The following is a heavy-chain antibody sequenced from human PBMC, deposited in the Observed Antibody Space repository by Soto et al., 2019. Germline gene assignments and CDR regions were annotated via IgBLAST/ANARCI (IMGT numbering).Heavy chain of an antibody. CDR3: AKDKGLAAAGSSFDY. V-gene: IGHV3-9*01. D-gene: IGHD6-13*01. Sequence: GGSLRLSCAASGFTFDDYAMHWVRQAPGKGLEWVSGISWSSASIGYADSVKGRFTISRDNAKNSLYLQMNSLRAEDTALYYCAKDKGLAAAGSSFDYWGQGTLVTVSS. CDR1: GFTFDDYA. J-gene: IGHJ4*02. CDR2: ISWSSASI.